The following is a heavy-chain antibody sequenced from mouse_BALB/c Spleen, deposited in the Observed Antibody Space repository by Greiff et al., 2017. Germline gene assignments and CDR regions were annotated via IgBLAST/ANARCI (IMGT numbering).Heavy chain of an antibody. J-gene: IGHJ3*01. CDR3: ARDRRDGYSAWLAY. D-gene: IGHD2-3*01. CDR2: ISDGGSYT. Sequence: EVMLVESGGGLVKPGGSLKLSCAASGFTFSDYYMYWVRQTPEKRLEWVATISDGGSYTYYPDSVKGRFTISRDNAKNNLYLQMSSLKSEDTAMYYCARDRRDGYSAWLAYWGQGTLVTVSA. CDR1: GFTFSDYY. V-gene: IGHV5-4*02.